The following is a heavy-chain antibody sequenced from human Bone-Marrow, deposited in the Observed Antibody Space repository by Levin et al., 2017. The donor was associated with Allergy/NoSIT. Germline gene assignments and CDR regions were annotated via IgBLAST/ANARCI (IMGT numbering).Heavy chain of an antibody. V-gene: IGHV3-21*01. J-gene: IGHJ3*01. D-gene: IGHD2-15*01. CDR1: GFRFESYS. Sequence: GESLKISCAASGFRFESYSMNWVRQAPGKGLEWVSSITATSRHINYADSVRGRFTISRDNAKNSLYLQMNSLRAEDTAVYYCARDQRYYRVDDAFDLWGQGTMVLVSS. CDR2: ITATSRHI. CDR3: ARDQRYYRVDDAFDL.